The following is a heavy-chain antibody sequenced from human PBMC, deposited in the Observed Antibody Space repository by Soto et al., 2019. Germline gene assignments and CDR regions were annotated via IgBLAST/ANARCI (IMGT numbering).Heavy chain of an antibody. D-gene: IGHD2-21*01. CDR2: ISHTGST. V-gene: IGHV4-30-2*01. Sequence: PSETLSLTCAVSGGSITSGNSYSWSWIRQPPGKGLEWIGSISHTGSTSYNPSLKSRLTMSVDKSKNQFSLRLSSVTAADMAVYYCAGAVAPYFVTWFDPWGQGILVTVSS. CDR3: AGAVAPYFVTWFDP. J-gene: IGHJ5*02. CDR1: GGSITSGNSYS.